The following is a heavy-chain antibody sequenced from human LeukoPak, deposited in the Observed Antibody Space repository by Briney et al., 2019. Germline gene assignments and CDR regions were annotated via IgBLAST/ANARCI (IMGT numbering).Heavy chain of an antibody. V-gene: IGHV4-59*08. CDR2: IYYSGST. CDR3: ARRIDCSSTSWYMGGYGWFDP. CDR1: GCSISSYY. Sequence: SETPSLTCTVSGCSISSYYWSWIRQPPGKGLEWIGYIYYSGSTNYNPSLKSRVTISVDTSKIQFSLKLSSVTAADTAVYYCARRIDCSSTSWYMGGYGWFDPWGQGTLVTVSS. D-gene: IGHD2-2*02. J-gene: IGHJ5*02.